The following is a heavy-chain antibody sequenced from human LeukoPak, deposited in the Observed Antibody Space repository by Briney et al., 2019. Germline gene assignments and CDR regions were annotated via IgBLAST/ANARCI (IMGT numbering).Heavy chain of an antibody. J-gene: IGHJ4*02. Sequence: ASVTVSCKASGYTFTGYYMHWVRQAPGQGLEWMGWINPNSGGTNYAQKFQGRVTMTRDTSISTAYMELSRLRSDDTAVYYCARDMGVATGTFDYWGQGTLVPVST. D-gene: IGHD5-12*01. CDR2: INPNSGGT. V-gene: IGHV1-2*02. CDR1: GYTFTGYY. CDR3: ARDMGVATGTFDY.